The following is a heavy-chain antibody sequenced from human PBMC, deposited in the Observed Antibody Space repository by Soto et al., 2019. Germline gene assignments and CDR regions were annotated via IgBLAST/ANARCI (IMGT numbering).Heavy chain of an antibody. CDR3: ARDYDFWSGYSYFDY. J-gene: IGHJ4*02. Sequence: VXXVKVSCRASGYTFTSYTMHWVRQSPGQRLELMGWINAGNGNTKYSQKFQGRVTITRDTSASTAYMELSSLRSEDTAVYYCARDYDFWSGYSYFDYWGQGTLVTVSS. CDR2: INAGNGNT. CDR1: GYTFTSYT. D-gene: IGHD3-3*01. V-gene: IGHV1-3*01.